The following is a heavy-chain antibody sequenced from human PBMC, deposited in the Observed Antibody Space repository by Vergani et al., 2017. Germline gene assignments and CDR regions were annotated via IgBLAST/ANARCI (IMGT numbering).Heavy chain of an antibody. V-gene: IGHV4-31*03. CDR1: GGSISSGGYY. CDR2: IYYSGST. J-gene: IGHJ6*02. Sequence: QVQLQESGPGLVKPSQTLSLTCTVSGGSISSGGYYWSWIRQHPGKGLEWIGYIYYSGSTYYNPSLKSRVTISVDTSKNQFSLKLSSVTAADTAVYYCAREEQPDYYYYYGMDVWGQGTTVTVSS. D-gene: IGHD1-14*01. CDR3: AREEQPDYYYYYGMDV.